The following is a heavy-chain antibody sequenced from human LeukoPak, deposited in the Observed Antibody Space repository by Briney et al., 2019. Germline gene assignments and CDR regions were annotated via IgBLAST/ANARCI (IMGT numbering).Heavy chain of an antibody. J-gene: IGHJ4*02. CDR2: ISGSGRRT. CDR1: GFTFSNYG. Sequence: PGGTLRLSCAASGFTFSNYGMSWVRQAPGKGLEWVSAISGSGRRTYYADSVKGRFTISRDNAKNSLYLQMNSLRAEDTAVYYCARGPGRHWGQGTLVTVSS. CDR3: ARGPGRH. V-gene: IGHV3-23*01.